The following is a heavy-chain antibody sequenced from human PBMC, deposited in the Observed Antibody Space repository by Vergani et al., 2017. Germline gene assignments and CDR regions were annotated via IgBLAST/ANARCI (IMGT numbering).Heavy chain of an antibody. V-gene: IGHV5-51*01. CDR2: INPMDSKI. D-gene: IGHD2-21*01. CDR1: ESSFISNE. Sequence: EVMLVQSGAEVKKPGESLKISCKYSESSFISNEIAWVRQMSGKGLQWMGNINPMDSKIAYSPSFQGRAIMSLDKSITTAYLQWRNLKASDTAIYYCTRHVPCGDGACLHFDHWGQGTQVTVSS. J-gene: IGHJ4*02. CDR3: TRHVPCGDGACLHFDH.